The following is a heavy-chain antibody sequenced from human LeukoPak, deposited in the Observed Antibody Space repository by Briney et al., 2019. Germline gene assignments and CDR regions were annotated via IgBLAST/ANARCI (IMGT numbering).Heavy chain of an antibody. J-gene: IGHJ2*01. D-gene: IGHD4-17*01. Sequence: GASVKVSCKASGGTFSSYAISWVRQAPGQGLEWMGRIIPILGVANYAQKFQGRVTITADKSTSTAYMELSSLRSEDTAVYYCARDQSDGDYEPYWYFDLWGRGTLVTVSS. CDR3: ARDQSDGDYEPYWYFDL. CDR1: GGTFSSYA. CDR2: IIPILGVA. V-gene: IGHV1-69*04.